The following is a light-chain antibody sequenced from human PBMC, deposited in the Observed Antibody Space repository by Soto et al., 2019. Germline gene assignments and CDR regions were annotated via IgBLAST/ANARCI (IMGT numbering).Light chain of an antibody. J-gene: IGLJ3*02. CDR1: SSDVGGYNY. Sequence: QSALTQPPSASGSPGQSVTISCTGTSSDVGGYNYVSWYQQHPGKAPKLMIYEVTKRPSGVPDRFSGSKSGNTASLTVSGLLAEDEADYYCSSHAGIINVVFGGGTHLTVL. CDR3: SSHAGIINVV. CDR2: EVT. V-gene: IGLV2-8*01.